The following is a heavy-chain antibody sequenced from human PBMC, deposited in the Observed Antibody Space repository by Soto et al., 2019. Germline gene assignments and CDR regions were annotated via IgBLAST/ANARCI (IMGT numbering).Heavy chain of an antibody. Sequence: GSLWVSFAASGFSVSCHYMRWVRPAPGKGLEWVSVIYSGGSTYYADSVKGRLTISRDTSKNTLYLQIKSMRAEDTAVYYCARSSNSIAAAGTGFDDWGQGTLVTVS. J-gene: IGHJ4*02. V-gene: IGHV3-53*01. CDR2: IYSGGST. CDR1: GFSVSCHY. CDR3: ARSSNSIAAAGTGFDD. D-gene: IGHD6-13*01.